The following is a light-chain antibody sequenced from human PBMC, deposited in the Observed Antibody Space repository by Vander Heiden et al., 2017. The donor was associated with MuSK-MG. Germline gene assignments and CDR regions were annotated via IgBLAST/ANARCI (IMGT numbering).Light chain of an antibody. Sequence: QSALTQPASVSGSPGQSITISCTGTSSDVGNYNFVSWYQQHPGKAPKLMIYDVSNRPSGVSNRFSGSKSGNTASLTISGLQAEDEARYYGSSDATSNTVLFGGGTDLTVL. V-gene: IGLV2-14*01. J-gene: IGLJ2*01. CDR1: SSDVGNYNF. CDR3: SSDATSNTVL. CDR2: DVS.